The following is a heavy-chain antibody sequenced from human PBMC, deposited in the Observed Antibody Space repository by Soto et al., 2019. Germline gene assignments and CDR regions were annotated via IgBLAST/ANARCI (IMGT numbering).Heavy chain of an antibody. Sequence: SQTLSLTCAISGDSVSSNSAAWNWIRQSPSRGLEWLGRTYYRSKWYNDYAVSVKSRITINPDTSKNQFSLQLNSVTPEDTAVYYCARTYRSSTSSYYYYYMDVWGKGTTVTVSS. CDR2: TYYRSKWYN. D-gene: IGHD2-2*01. CDR3: ARTYRSSTSSYYYYYMDV. CDR1: GDSVSSNSAA. J-gene: IGHJ6*03. V-gene: IGHV6-1*01.